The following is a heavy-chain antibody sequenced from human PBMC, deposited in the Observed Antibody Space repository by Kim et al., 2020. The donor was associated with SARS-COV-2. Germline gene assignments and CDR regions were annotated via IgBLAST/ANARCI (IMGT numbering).Heavy chain of an antibody. CDR1: GYTFTSNA. D-gene: IGHD2-8*02. V-gene: IGHV7-4-1*02. CDR3: ARDSTGYFDS. CDR2: INTNTGNP. J-gene: IGHJ4*02. Sequence: ASVKVSCKASGYTFTSNAMNWVRQAPGQGLEGMGWINTNTGNPTYAQGFTGRFVFSLDTSVSTAYLQVSSLKAEDTAVYYCARDSTGYFDSWGQGTLVTVSS.